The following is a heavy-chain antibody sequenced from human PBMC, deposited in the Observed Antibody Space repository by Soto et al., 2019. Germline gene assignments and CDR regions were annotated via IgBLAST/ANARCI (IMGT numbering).Heavy chain of an antibody. CDR2: ISGSGGST. CDR1: GFTFSSYA. D-gene: IGHD6-19*01. CDR3: AKDTWWSLYSSGWYGPY. J-gene: IGHJ4*02. Sequence: PGGSLRLSCAASGFTFSSYAMSWVRQAPGKGLEWVSAISGSGGSTYYADSVKGRFTISRDNSKNTLYLQMNSLRAEDTAVYYCAKDTWWSLYSSGWYGPYWGQGTLGTVSS. V-gene: IGHV3-23*01.